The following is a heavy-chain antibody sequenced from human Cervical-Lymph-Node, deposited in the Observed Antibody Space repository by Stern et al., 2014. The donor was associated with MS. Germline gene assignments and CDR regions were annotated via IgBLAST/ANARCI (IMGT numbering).Heavy chain of an antibody. D-gene: IGHD2-2*01. CDR2: IYPDDSDA. Sequence: EVQLVQSGAVVKEPGEFLKISCQTSGYSFTNYWVGWVRQMPGQGLEWMGSIYPDDSDAKYSPSFLGQVTISADKSTNTAYVQWSSLKASDTATYYWARRAGYCTRTKCDAYWYFDLWGRGTLVTVSS. CDR1: GYSFTNYW. J-gene: IGHJ2*01. V-gene: IGHV5-51*01. CDR3: ARRAGYCTRTKCDAYWYFDL.